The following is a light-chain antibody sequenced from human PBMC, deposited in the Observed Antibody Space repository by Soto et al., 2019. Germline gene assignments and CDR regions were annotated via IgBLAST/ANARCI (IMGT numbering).Light chain of an antibody. CDR1: QIVSSY. CDR2: DAS. J-gene: IGKJ2*01. Sequence: EIVLTQSPATLSLSPGERATLSCRASQIVSSYLAWYQQKPGQATRLLIYDASNRATGIPARFSGSGSVTDFTLTISSLEPEDFAVYYCQQRSNWPPYTFGQGTKREIK. V-gene: IGKV3-11*01. CDR3: QQRSNWPPYT.